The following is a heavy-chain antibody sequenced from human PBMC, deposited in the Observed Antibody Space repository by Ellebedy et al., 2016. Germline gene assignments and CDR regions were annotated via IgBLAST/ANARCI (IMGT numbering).Heavy chain of an antibody. J-gene: IGHJ4*02. CDR1: GLSFGNFF. Sequence: GESLKISXVASGLSFGNFFMTCVRPAPGGGLEWVSTISGGGDATVYADSVKGRFTVSRDNSRNTLFLQMNSLRAEDTAIYYCYYGHYSGSWGQGTLVTVSS. V-gene: IGHV3-23*01. CDR3: YYGHYSGS. CDR2: ISGGGDAT. D-gene: IGHD4-17*01.